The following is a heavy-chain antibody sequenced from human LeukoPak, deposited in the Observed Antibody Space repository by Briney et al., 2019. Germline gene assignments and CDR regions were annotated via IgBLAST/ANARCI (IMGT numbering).Heavy chain of an antibody. V-gene: IGHV4-59*01. CDR2: IYYSGST. CDR3: ARGNFMVRGVIMYYFDY. Sequence: SETLSLTCTVSGGSISTYYWTWIRQPPGKGLGWIGYIYYSGSTNYNPSLESRVTISLDTSKNQFSLKLGSVTAADTAVYYCARGNFMVRGVIMYYFDYWGQGTLVTVSS. D-gene: IGHD3-10*01. J-gene: IGHJ4*02. CDR1: GGSISTYY.